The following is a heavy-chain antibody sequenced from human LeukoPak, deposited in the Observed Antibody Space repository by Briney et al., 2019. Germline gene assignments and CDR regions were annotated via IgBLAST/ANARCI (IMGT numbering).Heavy chain of an antibody. V-gene: IGHV3-48*02. CDR1: GFTFSTYI. Sequence: PGGSLRLSCAASGFTFSTYIMNWVRQAPGKGLEWISYIHSSSSSIYYADSVKGRFTISRDNAENSLYLQMNSLRDEDTAVYYCARDRLGAGSFDIWGQGTMVTVSS. D-gene: IGHD7-27*01. CDR3: ARDRLGAGSFDI. J-gene: IGHJ3*02. CDR2: IHSSSSSI.